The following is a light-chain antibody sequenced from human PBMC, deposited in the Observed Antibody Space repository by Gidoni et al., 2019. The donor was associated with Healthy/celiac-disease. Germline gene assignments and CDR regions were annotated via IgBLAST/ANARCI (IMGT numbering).Light chain of an antibody. V-gene: IGLV2-18*02. CDR1: SSDVGSYNR. CDR2: EVS. J-gene: IGLJ3*02. Sequence: QSALTQPPSVSGSPGQSVTISCTGTSSDVGSYNRVSWYQQPPGTAPKLMIYEVSNRPSGVPDRFSGSKSGNTASLTISGLQAEDEADYYCSSYTSSSTPWVFGGGTKLTVX. CDR3: SSYTSSSTPWV.